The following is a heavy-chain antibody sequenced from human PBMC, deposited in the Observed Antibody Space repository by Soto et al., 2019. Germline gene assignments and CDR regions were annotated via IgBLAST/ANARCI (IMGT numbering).Heavy chain of an antibody. Sequence: SETLSLTCTVSGGSISSSSYYWGWIRQPPGKGLEWIGSIYFSGSTYYNPSLKSRVTIFVDTSKNQFSLKLSSVTAAYTAVYYCARHAVSRGWPDYWGQGTLVTVSS. CDR3: ARHAVSRGWPDY. V-gene: IGHV4-39*01. D-gene: IGHD6-19*01. CDR1: GGSISSSSYY. J-gene: IGHJ4*02. CDR2: IYFSGST.